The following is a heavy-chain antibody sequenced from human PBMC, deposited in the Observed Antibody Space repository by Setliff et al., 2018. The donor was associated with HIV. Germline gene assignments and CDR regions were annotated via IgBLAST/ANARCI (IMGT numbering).Heavy chain of an antibody. Sequence: ASVKVSCKASGYTFTSYAMHWVRQAPGQRLEWMGWINAGNGNTNYAQKLQGRVTMTTDTSTYTAFMELRSLRSDDTAVYYCARFAVAGTKWSDPWGQGTLVTVSS. D-gene: IGHD6-19*01. CDR2: INAGNGNT. CDR1: GYTFTSYA. V-gene: IGHV1-3*01. J-gene: IGHJ5*02. CDR3: ARFAVAGTKWSDP.